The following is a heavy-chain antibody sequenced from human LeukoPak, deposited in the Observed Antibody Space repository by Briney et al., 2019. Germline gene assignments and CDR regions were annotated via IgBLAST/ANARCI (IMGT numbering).Heavy chain of an antibody. CDR3: ARLMVWYSSSWYEAFDI. V-gene: IGHV4-39*01. J-gene: IGHJ3*02. D-gene: IGHD6-13*01. Sequence: SETLSLTCTVSGGSISSSSYYWGWIRQPPGKGLEWIGSIYYSGSTYYNPSLKSRVTISVDTSKNQFSLKLSSVTAADTAVYYCARLMVWYSSSWYEAFDIWGQGTMVTVSS. CDR1: GGSISSSSYY. CDR2: IYYSGST.